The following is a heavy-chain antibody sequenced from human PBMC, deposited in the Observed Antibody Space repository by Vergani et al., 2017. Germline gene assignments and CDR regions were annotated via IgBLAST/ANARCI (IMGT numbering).Heavy chain of an antibody. CDR1: GYSFTSYW. Sequence: VQLVQSGAEVKKPGESLKISCKGSGYSFTSYWIGWVRQMPGKGLEWMGIIYPGDSDTRYSPSFQGQVTISADKSISTAYLQWSSLKASDTAMYYCARQTVIAAAGHDAFDIWGQGTMVTVSS. J-gene: IGHJ3*02. CDR3: ARQTVIAAAGHDAFDI. CDR2: IYPGDSDT. V-gene: IGHV5-51*01. D-gene: IGHD6-13*01.